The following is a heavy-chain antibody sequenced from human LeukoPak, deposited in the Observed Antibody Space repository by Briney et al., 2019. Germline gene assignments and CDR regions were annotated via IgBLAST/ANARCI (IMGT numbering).Heavy chain of an antibody. D-gene: IGHD4-11*01. J-gene: IGHJ4*02. CDR3: AIVTEGFDY. V-gene: IGHV1-46*01. CDR2: IYPRDGST. Sequence: GASVKVSCKASGYTFTSNYIHWVRQAPGQGLEWMGMIYPRDGSTSYAQKFQGRVTVTRDTSTSTVHMELSGLRSEDTAVYYCAIVTEGFDYYGQGTLVTASS. CDR1: GYTFTSNY.